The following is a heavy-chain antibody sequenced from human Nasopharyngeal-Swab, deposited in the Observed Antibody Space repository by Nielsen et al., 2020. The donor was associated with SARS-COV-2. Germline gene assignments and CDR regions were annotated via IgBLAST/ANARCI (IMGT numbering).Heavy chain of an antibody. J-gene: IGHJ6*03. V-gene: IGHV1-2*04. CDR2: INPYSGGT. Sequence: SVKVSCKASGYTFTGYYMHWVRQAPGQGLEWMGWINPYSGGTNYAQKFQGWVTMTRDTSISTAYMELSRLRSDDTAVYYCARVVGGNDYYYMDVWGKGTTVTVSS. D-gene: IGHD1-14*01. CDR1: GYTFTGYY. CDR3: ARVVGGNDYYYMDV.